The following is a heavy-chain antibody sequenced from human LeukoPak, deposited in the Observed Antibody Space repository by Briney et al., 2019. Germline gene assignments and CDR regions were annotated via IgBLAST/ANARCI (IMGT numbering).Heavy chain of an antibody. V-gene: IGHV3-53*04. CDR2: IYRGGST. CDR3: ARESGLLGDY. J-gene: IGHJ4*02. CDR1: GFTVSSNY. D-gene: IGHD3-22*01. Sequence: GGSLRLSCAASGFTVSSNYMSWVRQAPGKGLEWVSVIYRGGSTYYADSVKGRFTISRHNSKNTLYLQTNSLRAEDTAMYYCARESGLLGDYWGQGTLVTVSS.